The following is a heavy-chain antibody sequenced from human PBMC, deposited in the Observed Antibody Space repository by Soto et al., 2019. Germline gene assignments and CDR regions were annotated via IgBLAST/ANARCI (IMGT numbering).Heavy chain of an antibody. Sequence: QVQLVQSGAEVKKPGASVKVSCKASGYTFTSYDTNWVRQATGQGLEWMGWMNPNSGKTGYEQKFQGRVTMPRNTSISTAYMELSSLRSEDTAVYYCAREHIISWRFDYGGQGTLVTASS. J-gene: IGHJ4*02. CDR2: MNPNSGKT. CDR3: AREHIISWRFDY. CDR1: GYTFTSYD. V-gene: IGHV1-8*01. D-gene: IGHD6-13*01.